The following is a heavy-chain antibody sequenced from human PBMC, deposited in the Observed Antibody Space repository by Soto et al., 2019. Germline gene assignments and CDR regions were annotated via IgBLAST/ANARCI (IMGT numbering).Heavy chain of an antibody. CDR3: AKDKDWSGVYGMDV. J-gene: IGHJ6*02. Sequence: LRLSFVASGFSFSSYAMNWVRQAPGKGLEWVTGINGGSTPYYADSVKGRFTISRDNSKNTLYLQMNSLRAEDTAVYYCAKDKDWSGVYGMDVWGQGTTVTVS. V-gene: IGHV3-23*01. CDR1: GFSFSSYA. D-gene: IGHD3-3*01. CDR2: INGGSTP.